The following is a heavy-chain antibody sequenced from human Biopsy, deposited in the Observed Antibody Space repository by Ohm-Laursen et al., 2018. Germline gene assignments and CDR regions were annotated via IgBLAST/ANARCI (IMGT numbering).Heavy chain of an antibody. CDR2: ISGSGDTA. CDR3: TKAGSQDGFDI. D-gene: IGHD3-10*01. Sequence: GSLRLSCTASGFTFASHAMRWVRQAPGKGLEWVSLISGSGDTAYYPDSVKGRFTISRDNSKNTLYLEMNSLRTEEKAKYYCTKAGSQDGFDIWGPGTMVTVSS. CDR1: GFTFASHA. V-gene: IGHV3-23*01. J-gene: IGHJ3*02.